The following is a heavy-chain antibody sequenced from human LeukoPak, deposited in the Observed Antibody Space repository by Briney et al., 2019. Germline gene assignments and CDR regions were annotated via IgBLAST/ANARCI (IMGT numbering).Heavy chain of an antibody. CDR2: IKQGGSEK. CDR3: ARERRRGSYYSVTNAFDI. D-gene: IGHD1-26*01. J-gene: IGHJ3*02. Sequence: GGSLRLSCAASGFTFSSYWMSWVRQAPGKGLEWVANIKQGGSEKYYVDSVKGRFTISRDNAKNSLYLQMNSLRAEDTAVYYCARERRRGSYYSVTNAFDIWGQGTMVTVSS. V-gene: IGHV3-7*01. CDR1: GFTFSSYW.